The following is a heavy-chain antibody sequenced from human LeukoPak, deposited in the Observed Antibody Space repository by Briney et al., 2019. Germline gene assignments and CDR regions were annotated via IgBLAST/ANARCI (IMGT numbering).Heavy chain of an antibody. D-gene: IGHD6-13*01. CDR1: GGSISSYY. CDR2: IYTSGST. J-gene: IGHJ6*02. CDR3: ARWIVAAGRRYYYYGMDV. V-gene: IGHV4-4*07. Sequence: SETLSLTCTVSGGSISSYYWSWIRQPAGKGLEWIGRIYTSGSTNYNPSLKSRVTMSVDTSKNQFSLKLSSVTAADTAVYYCARWIVAAGRRYYYYGMDVWGQGTTVTVSS.